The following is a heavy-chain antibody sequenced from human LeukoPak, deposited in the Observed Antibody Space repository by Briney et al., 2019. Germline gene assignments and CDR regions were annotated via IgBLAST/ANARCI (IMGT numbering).Heavy chain of an antibody. J-gene: IGHJ3*02. CDR2: IYYTEST. D-gene: IGHD7-27*01. Sequence: PSETLSLTCTVSGGSISSYYWSWIRQPPGKRLEWIGYIYYTESTNYNPSLKSRVTMSVDTSKNQFSLNLRSVTAADTAVYYCARDRANWGSRDAFNIWGQGTMVTVSS. V-gene: IGHV4-59*01. CDR1: GGSISSYY. CDR3: ARDRANWGSRDAFNI.